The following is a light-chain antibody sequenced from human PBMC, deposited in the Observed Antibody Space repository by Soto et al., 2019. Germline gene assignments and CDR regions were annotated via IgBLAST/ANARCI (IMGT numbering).Light chain of an antibody. CDR1: QSVISNY. CDR2: GAS. Sequence: EIVLTQSPGTLSLSPGERATLSCRASQSVISNYLAWYQQRPGQAPRLLIYGASSRATGIPDRFSGSGSGTDFTFTISRLEPEDFAVYYCQQYSSSPQTYGQGTRLEIK. J-gene: IGKJ5*01. V-gene: IGKV3-20*01. CDR3: QQYSSSPQT.